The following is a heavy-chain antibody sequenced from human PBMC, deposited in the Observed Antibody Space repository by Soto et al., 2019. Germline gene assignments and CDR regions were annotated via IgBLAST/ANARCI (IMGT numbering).Heavy chain of an antibody. CDR3: AREALLWFGEPSGKFDP. Sequence: ASVKVSCKASGYTFTSYGISWVRQAPGQGLEWMGWISAYNGNTNYAQKLQGRATMTTDTSTSTAYMELRSLRSDDTAVYYCAREALLWFGEPSGKFDPWGQGTLVTVSS. J-gene: IGHJ5*02. CDR2: ISAYNGNT. D-gene: IGHD3-10*01. V-gene: IGHV1-18*01. CDR1: GYTFTSYG.